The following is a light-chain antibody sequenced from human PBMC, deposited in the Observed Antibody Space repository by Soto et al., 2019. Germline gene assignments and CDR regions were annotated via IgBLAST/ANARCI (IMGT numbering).Light chain of an antibody. CDR2: EVS. CDR3: QHYSGDRAT. J-gene: IGKJ1*01. V-gene: IGKV1-5*03. CDR1: QSINKW. Sequence: DILLTHSPSTLSASVGDRVTISCRASQSINKWLAWYQHKPGKAPNLLIYEVSTLHSGVPSRFSGSGSGTEFTLTISSLRPDDFATYYCQHYSGDRATFGQGTKVDIK.